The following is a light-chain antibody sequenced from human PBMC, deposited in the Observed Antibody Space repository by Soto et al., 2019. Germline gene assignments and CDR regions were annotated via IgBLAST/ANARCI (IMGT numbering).Light chain of an antibody. CDR3: AAWDDSLNGVV. V-gene: IGLV1-40*01. J-gene: IGLJ2*01. CDR1: SSNIGAGYD. CDR2: ANS. Sequence: QSVLTQPPSVSGAPGQRVTISCTGSSSNIGAGYDVHWYQQNPGTAPKLLIYANSIRPSGVPDRISGSKSGTSASLAISGLQSEDEADYHCAAWDDSLNGVVFGGGTKVTVL.